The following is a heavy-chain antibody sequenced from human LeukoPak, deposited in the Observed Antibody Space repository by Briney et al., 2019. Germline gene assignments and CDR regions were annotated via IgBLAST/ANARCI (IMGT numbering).Heavy chain of an antibody. J-gene: IGHJ4*02. CDR2: ISGSSSYI. V-gene: IGHV3-21*01. CDR1: GFTFSSYS. CDR3: ARYITMVRGSTHPFDY. D-gene: IGHD3-10*01. Sequence: GGSLRLSCAASGFTFSSYSMNWVRQAPGKGLEWVSSISGSSSYIYYADSVKGRFTISRDNAKNSLYLQMNSLRAEDTAVYYCARYITMVRGSTHPFDYWGQGTLVTVSS.